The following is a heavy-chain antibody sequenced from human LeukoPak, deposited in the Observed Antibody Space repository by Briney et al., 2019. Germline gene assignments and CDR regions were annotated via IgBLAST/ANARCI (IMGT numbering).Heavy chain of an antibody. CDR3: ARRIAVAGTGDTHIDY. Sequence: SETLSLTCAVDGGSFSGYYWSWIRQPPGKGLEWIGEINHSGSTNYNPSLKSRVTISVDTSKNQFSLKLSSVTAADTAVYYCARRIAVAGTGDTHIDYWGQGTLVTVSS. V-gene: IGHV4-34*01. D-gene: IGHD6-19*01. CDR1: GGSFSGYY. J-gene: IGHJ4*02. CDR2: INHSGST.